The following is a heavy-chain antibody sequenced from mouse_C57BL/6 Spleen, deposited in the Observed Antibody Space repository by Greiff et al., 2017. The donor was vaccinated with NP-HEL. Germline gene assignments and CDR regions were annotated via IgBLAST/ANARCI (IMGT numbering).Heavy chain of an antibody. D-gene: IGHD1-1*01. V-gene: IGHV3-6*01. J-gene: IGHJ1*03. CDR3: ARATVGRYFDV. Sequence: VQLKESGPGLVKPSQSLSLTCSVTGYSITSGYYWNWIRQFPGNKLEWMGYISYDGSNNYNPSLKNRISITRDTSKNQFFLKLNSVTTEDTATYYCARATVGRYFDVWGTGTTVTVSS. CDR1: GYSITSGYY. CDR2: ISYDGSN.